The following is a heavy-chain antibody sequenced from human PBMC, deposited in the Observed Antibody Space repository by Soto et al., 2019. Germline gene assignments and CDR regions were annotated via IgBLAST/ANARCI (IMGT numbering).Heavy chain of an antibody. Sequence: SETLSLTCIVSGGSLSSGDYYWSWLRQHTGKGLEWIGYIYYSGSTYYNPSLKSRVTISVDTSKNQFSLKLSSVTAADTAVYYCARVEKGIYYFDYWGQGTLVTVSS. D-gene: IGHD3-3*01. V-gene: IGHV4-31*03. J-gene: IGHJ4*02. CDR2: IYYSGST. CDR3: ARVEKGIYYFDY. CDR1: GGSLSSGDYY.